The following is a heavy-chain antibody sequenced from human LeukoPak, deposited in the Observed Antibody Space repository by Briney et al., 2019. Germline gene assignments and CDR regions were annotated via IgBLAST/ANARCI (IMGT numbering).Heavy chain of an antibody. D-gene: IGHD3-16*01. CDR2: IHYSGTP. J-gene: IGHJ4*01. CDR3: AAGGDRAKAGY. V-gene: IGHV4-39*01. Sequence: SETLSLTCSGASINNGHHYRAWIRQPPGKELEWIGTIHYSGTPIFYNPSLERRVTLFADTSKNQFSLTLSSVTAADTATYYCAAGGDRAKAGYWGHGTLVTVSS. CDR1: GASINNGHHY.